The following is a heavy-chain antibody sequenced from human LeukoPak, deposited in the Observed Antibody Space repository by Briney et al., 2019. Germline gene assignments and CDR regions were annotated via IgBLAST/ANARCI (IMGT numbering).Heavy chain of an antibody. V-gene: IGHV3-30*04. D-gene: IGHD3-22*01. Sequence: GGSLRLSCAASGFTFSSYAMHWVRQAPGKGLEWVAVISYDGSNKYYADSVKGRFTISRDNSKNTLYLQMNSLRAEDTAVYYCARGDYYDSSGYYPCDYWGQGTLVTVSS. J-gene: IGHJ4*02. CDR3: ARGDYYDSSGYYPCDY. CDR1: GFTFSSYA. CDR2: ISYDGSNK.